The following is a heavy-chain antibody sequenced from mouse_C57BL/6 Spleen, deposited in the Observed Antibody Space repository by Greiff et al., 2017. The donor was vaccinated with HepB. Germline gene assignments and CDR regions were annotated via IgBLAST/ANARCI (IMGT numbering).Heavy chain of an antibody. CDR2: IHPNSGST. D-gene: IGHD2-5*01. Sequence: QVQLQQPGAELVKPGASVKLSCKASGYTFTSYWMHWVKQRPGQGLEWIGMIHPNSGSTNYNEKFKSKATLTVDKSSSTAYMQLSSLTSEDSAVYYCARSPLYSNYEAMDYWGQGTSVTVSS. CDR3: ARSPLYSNYEAMDY. CDR1: GYTFTSYW. J-gene: IGHJ4*01. V-gene: IGHV1-64*01.